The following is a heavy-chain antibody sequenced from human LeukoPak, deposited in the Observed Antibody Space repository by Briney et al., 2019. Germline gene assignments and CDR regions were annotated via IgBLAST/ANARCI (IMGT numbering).Heavy chain of an antibody. V-gene: IGHV4-59*01. J-gene: IGHJ2*01. CDR2: IYYSGST. CDR3: ARVPYSGSTPGYFDL. D-gene: IGHD1-26*01. Sequence: TSETLSLTCTVSGGSISSYYWSWIRQPPGKGLEWIGYIYYSGSTNYNPSLKSRVTISVDTSKNQFSLKLSSVTAADTAVYYCARVPYSGSTPGYFDLWGRGTLVTVSS. CDR1: GGSISSYY.